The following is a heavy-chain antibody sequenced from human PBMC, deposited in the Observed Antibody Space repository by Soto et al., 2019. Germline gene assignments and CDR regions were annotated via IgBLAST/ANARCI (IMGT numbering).Heavy chain of an antibody. CDR3: ARDLAKGGGSAGFDY. V-gene: IGHV1-2*02. CDR2: IXPNXXGX. D-gene: IGHD2-15*01. J-gene: IGHJ4*02. Sequence: ASVKVSCKASGYTFTGYYIHWVRQAPGQGIEWMGWIXPNXXGXXXXXKXXGRVTMTRDTSIRTVYMSLTALKSDDTAVYFCARDLAKGGGSAGFDYWGQGTLVTVSS. CDR1: GYTFTGYY.